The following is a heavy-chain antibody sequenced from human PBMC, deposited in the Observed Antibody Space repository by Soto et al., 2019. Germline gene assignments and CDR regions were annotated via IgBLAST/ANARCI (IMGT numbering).Heavy chain of an antibody. V-gene: IGHV4-34*01. CDR1: GGSFSGYY. CDR2: INHSGST. CDR3: ARGRFDY. Sequence: LSLTCAVYGGSFSGYYWSWIRQPPGKGLEWIGEINHSGSTNYNPSLKSRVTISVDTSKNQFSLKLSSVTAADTAVYYCARGRFDYWGQGTLVTVSS. J-gene: IGHJ4*02.